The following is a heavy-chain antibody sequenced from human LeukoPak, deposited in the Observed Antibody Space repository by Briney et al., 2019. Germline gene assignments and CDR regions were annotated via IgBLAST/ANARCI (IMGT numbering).Heavy chain of an antibody. D-gene: IGHD3-9*01. CDR2: IYYSGST. CDR1: GGSVSSSIYY. V-gene: IGHV4-39*01. CDR3: ASRNDILTGYVFDF. J-gene: IGHJ4*02. Sequence: SETLSLTCTVSGGSVSSSIYYWGWIRQPPGTGLEWIGSIYYSGSTSYNPPLKSRVTISVDTSKNQFSLKLTSVTAADAAVYYCASRNDILTGYVFDFWGQGTLVTVSS.